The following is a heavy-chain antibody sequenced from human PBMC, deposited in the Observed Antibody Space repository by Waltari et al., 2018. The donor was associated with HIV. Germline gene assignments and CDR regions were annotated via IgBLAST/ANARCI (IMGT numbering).Heavy chain of an antibody. V-gene: IGHV3-48*01. D-gene: IGHD2-15*01. CDR3: ASPAQAEGY. Sequence: EVQLVESGGSLVQPGGSLRLSCTASGFAVTTYSFHWVRQPPGKGLEWISYISSSGDTMYYADSVKGRFTISRDNAKNSLYLQMNSLRPEDTAVYYCASPAQAEGYWGQGTLVTVSS. J-gene: IGHJ4*02. CDR1: GFAVTTYS. CDR2: ISSSGDTM.